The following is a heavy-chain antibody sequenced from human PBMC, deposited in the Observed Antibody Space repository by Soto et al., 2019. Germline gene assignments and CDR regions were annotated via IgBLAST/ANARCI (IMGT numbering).Heavy chain of an antibody. J-gene: IGHJ4*02. CDR3: ARIRDSTWYFDY. CDR1: GFSLSTSGMC. V-gene: IGHV2-70*01. Sequence: SVPTRVNPTHALTLTCTFSGFSLSTSGMCVSWIRQPPGKALEWLALIDWDDDKYYSTSLKTRLTISKDTSKNQVVLTMTNMDPVDTATYYRARIRDSTWYFDYWGQGTLVTVSS. CDR2: IDWDDDK.